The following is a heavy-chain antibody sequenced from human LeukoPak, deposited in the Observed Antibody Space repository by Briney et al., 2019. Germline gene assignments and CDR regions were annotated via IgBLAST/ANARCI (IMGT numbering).Heavy chain of an antibody. CDR3: ARRGGDSGGYYAAYFDY. V-gene: IGHV3-23*01. J-gene: IGHJ4*02. CDR1: GFTFSSYT. Sequence: GGSLRLSCAASGFTFSSYTMSWVRQAPGKGLEWVSTITTSDGNTYYADSVKGRFTVSRDNSKNTLYLQITSLRAEDTAVYYCARRGGDSGGYYAAYFDYWGQGTLVTVSS. CDR2: ITTSDGNT. D-gene: IGHD1-26*01.